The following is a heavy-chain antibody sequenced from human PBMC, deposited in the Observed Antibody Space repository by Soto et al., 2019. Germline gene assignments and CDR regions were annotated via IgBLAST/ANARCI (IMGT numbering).Heavy chain of an antibody. V-gene: IGHV3-33*01. D-gene: IGHD1-1*01. J-gene: IGHJ6*02. Sequence: PGGSLRLSCAASGFTFSSYGMHWVRQAPGKGLEWVAVIWYDGSNKYYADSVKGRFTISRDNSKNTLYLQMYSLRAEDTAVYYCARIYNRVDLYSNGMDVWGQGTTVTVSS. CDR2: IWYDGSNK. CDR3: ARIYNRVDLYSNGMDV. CDR1: GFTFSSYG.